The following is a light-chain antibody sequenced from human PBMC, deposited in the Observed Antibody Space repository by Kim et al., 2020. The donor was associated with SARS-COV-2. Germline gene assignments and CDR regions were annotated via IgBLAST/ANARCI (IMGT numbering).Light chain of an antibody. V-gene: IGKV4-1*01. J-gene: IGKJ4*01. CDR3: QQYYSVPLT. CDR2: WAS. Sequence: DIVMTQSPDSLAVSLGERATINCKSSQSVLHSPNNENYLNWYQQKPGQPPKLLIYWASAQESGVPDRFSGSGSGTDFTLTITNLQAEDVAVYYCQQYYSVPLTFGGGTKVDIK. CDR1: QSVLHSPNNENY.